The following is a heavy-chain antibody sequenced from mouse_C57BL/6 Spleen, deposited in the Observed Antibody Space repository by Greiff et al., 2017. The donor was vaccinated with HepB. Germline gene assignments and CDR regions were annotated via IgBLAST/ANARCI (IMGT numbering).Heavy chain of an antibody. D-gene: IGHD2-14*01. CDR3: ARPRNDSVYFDY. CDR2: INPSTGGT. J-gene: IGHJ2*01. CDR1: GYSFTGYY. V-gene: IGHV1-42*01. Sequence: EVQLQQSGPELVKPGASVKISCKASGYSFTGYYMNWVKQSPEKSLEWIGEINPSTGGTTYNQKFKAKATLTVDKSSSTAYMQLKSLTSEDSAVYYCARPRNDSVYFDYWGQGTTLTVSS.